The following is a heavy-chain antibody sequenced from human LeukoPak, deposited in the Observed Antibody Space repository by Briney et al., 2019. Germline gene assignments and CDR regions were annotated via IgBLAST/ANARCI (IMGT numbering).Heavy chain of an antibody. D-gene: IGHD5-24*01. J-gene: IGHJ6*03. CDR3: ARDPGWLQLRYYMDV. CDR1: GFTFSDYY. Sequence: GGSLRLSCAASGFTFSDYYMSWIRQAPGKGLEWVSYISSSGSTIYYADSAKGRFTISRDNAKNSLYLQMNSLRAEDTAVYYCARDPGWLQLRYYMDVWGKGTTVTVSS. V-gene: IGHV3-11*01. CDR2: ISSSGSTI.